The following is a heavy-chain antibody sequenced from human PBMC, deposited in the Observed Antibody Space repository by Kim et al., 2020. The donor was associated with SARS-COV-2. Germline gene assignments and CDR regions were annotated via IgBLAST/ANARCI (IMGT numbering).Heavy chain of an antibody. Sequence: SETLSLTCAVYGGSFSGYYWSWIRQPPGKGLEWIGEINHSGSTNYKPSLKSRVTISVDTSKNQFSLKLSSVIAADTAVYYCAGSCSGGSCYPGSVQHWG. J-gene: IGHJ1*01. CDR3: AGSCSGGSCYPGSVQH. CDR1: GGSFSGYY. V-gene: IGHV4-34*01. CDR2: INHSGST. D-gene: IGHD2-15*01.